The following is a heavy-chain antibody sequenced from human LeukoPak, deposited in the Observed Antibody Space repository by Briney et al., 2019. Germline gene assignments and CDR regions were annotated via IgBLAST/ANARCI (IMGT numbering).Heavy chain of an antibody. CDR2: IYSGGST. CDR1: GSIVSNNY. V-gene: IGHV3-66*02. Sequence: GGSLRLSCAASGSIVSNNYMSWVRQAPGKGLEWVSVIYSGGSTYYADSVEGRFTISRDNSKNTVYLQMNSLRVEDTAVYYCASDSSGYYYFDAFDIWGQGTMVTVSS. J-gene: IGHJ3*02. D-gene: IGHD3-22*01. CDR3: ASDSSGYYYFDAFDI.